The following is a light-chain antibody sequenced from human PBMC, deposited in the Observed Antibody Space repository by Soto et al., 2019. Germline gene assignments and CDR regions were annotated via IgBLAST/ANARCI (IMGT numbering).Light chain of an antibody. CDR1: SFDIGNNY. Sequence: QSVLTQPPSVSAAPGQKVTISCSGSSFDIGNNYVSWYQHLPGTAPKLLIYENNKRPSGIPDRFSGSKSGTSATLGITGLQTGDEADYYCGTWDNSLSADVFGTGTKLTVL. CDR2: ENN. CDR3: GTWDNSLSADV. J-gene: IGLJ1*01. V-gene: IGLV1-51*02.